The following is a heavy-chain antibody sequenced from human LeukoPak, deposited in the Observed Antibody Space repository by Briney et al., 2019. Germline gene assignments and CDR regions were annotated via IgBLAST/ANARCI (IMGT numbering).Heavy chain of an antibody. CDR3: ARDRGLDGSDQLDS. J-gene: IGHJ5*01. V-gene: IGHV4-4*07. Sequence: SETLSLTCTVSGGSISSYHWIWIRQPAGKGLEWIGRINSNGDTVYNPSLKSRASMSLDMTNNQFSLKLSSVTAADTAVYYCARDRGLDGSDQLDSWGPGTLVTVSS. CDR2: INSNGDT. CDR1: GGSISSYH. D-gene: IGHD3-10*01.